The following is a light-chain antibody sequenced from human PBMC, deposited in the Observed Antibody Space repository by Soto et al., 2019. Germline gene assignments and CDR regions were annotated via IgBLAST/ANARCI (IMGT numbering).Light chain of an antibody. CDR2: KVS. CDR1: KSLFESDGDIN. Sequence: VMTQSPLSLPVTLGQPASISCRSSKSLFESDGDINLIWFQQRPGQSPRRLIYKVSNRDPGVPDGFSGSGSGTDFTLRISRVEAEDLAIYYCMQGRLPYTFGQGTRLEIK. V-gene: IGKV2-30*01. CDR3: MQGRLPYT. J-gene: IGKJ2*01.